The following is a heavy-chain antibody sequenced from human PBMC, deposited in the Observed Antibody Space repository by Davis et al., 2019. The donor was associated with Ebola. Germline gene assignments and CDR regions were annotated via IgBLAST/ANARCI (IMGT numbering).Heavy chain of an antibody. CDR3: ARTLKDPYYYYGLDV. CDR1: GGSISSDGYC. J-gene: IGHJ6*02. V-gene: IGHV4-31*03. CDR2: IYSTGST. Sequence: MPSETLSLTCTVSGGSISSDGYCWTWIRQHPGKGLEWIGYIYSTGSTDYNPSLKSRVTISLDTSNNPFTLRLSSAIAADTAVYYCARTLKDPYYYYGLDVWGQGTSVTVSS.